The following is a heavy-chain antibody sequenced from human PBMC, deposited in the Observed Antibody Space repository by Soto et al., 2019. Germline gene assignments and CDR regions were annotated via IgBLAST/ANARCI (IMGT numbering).Heavy chain of an antibody. CDR2: INPSGGST. D-gene: IGHD6-6*01. J-gene: IGHJ6*02. V-gene: IGHV1-46*01. CDR3: ARGVTYSSSSPPYGMDV. CDR1: GYTFTSYY. Sequence: ASVKVSCKASGYTFTSYYMHWVRQAPGQGLEWMGIINPSGGSTSYAQKFQGRVTMTRDTSTSTAYMELSSLRSEDTAVYYCARGVTYSSSSPPYGMDVWGQGTTVTVSS.